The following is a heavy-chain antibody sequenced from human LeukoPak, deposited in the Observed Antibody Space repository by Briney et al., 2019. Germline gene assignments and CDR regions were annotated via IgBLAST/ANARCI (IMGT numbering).Heavy chain of an antibody. V-gene: IGHV1-46*01. J-gene: IGHJ4*02. CDR3: ARSLGGFDY. CDR2: INPSDGST. D-gene: IGHD3-16*01. Sequence: VSVKVSCKASGYTFTSYYMHWVRQAPGQGLEWMGIINPSDGSTSYAQKFQGRVTMTRDMSTSTVYMELSSLRSEDTAVYYCARSLGGFDYWGQGTLVTVSS. CDR1: GYTFTSYY.